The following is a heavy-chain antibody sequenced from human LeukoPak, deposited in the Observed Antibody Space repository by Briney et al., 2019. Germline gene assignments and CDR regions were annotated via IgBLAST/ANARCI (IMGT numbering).Heavy chain of an antibody. Sequence: ASVKVSCKAFGYTFSVYYLHWVRQAPGQGLEWMGWIIPNSGGTAYAQNFEGRVTMTRDTSISTAYMELSRLRSDDTAMYYCARIRTSGSYFNAWGQGSLVTVSS. CDR2: IIPNSGGT. CDR1: GYTFSVYY. D-gene: IGHD3-10*01. V-gene: IGHV1-2*02. CDR3: ARIRTSGSYFNA. J-gene: IGHJ4*02.